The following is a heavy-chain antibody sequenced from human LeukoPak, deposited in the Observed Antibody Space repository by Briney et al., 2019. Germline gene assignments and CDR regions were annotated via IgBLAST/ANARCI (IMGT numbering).Heavy chain of an antibody. Sequence: QPGRSLRLSCAASGFTFNTYAMHWVRQAPGKGLEWVAVVWYDGSDTYYGDSVKGRLTISRDNSKNTLYLRMNSLRGEDTAVYYCARGGSTWCYFDYWGQGTLVTVSS. CDR1: GFTFNTYA. D-gene: IGHD6-13*01. CDR3: ARGGSTWCYFDY. J-gene: IGHJ4*02. CDR2: VWYDGSDT. V-gene: IGHV3-33*01.